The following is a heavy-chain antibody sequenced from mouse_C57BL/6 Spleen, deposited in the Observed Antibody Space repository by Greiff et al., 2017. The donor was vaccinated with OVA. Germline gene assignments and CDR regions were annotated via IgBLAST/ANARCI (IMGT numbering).Heavy chain of an antibody. CDR1: GYTFTDYY. CDR2: IYPGSGNT. Sequence: VHLVESGAELVRPGASVKLSCKASGYTFTDYYINWVKQRPGQGLEWIARIYPGSGNTYYNEKFKGKATLTAEKSSSTAYMQLSSLTSEDSAVYFCARSGLLFFDYWGQGTTLTVSS. V-gene: IGHV1-76*01. D-gene: IGHD2-10*01. J-gene: IGHJ2*01. CDR3: ARSGLLFFDY.